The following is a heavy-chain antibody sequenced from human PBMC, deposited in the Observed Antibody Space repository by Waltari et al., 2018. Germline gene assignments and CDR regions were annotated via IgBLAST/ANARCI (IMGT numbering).Heavy chain of an antibody. J-gene: IGHJ6*03. CDR3: ASLGATPPNSYYYYMDV. Sequence: QVQLQESGPGLVKPSETLSLTCAVSGYSISSGYYWGWIRQPPGKGLDLIGSIYHRARPYHNRSLKTRVTISVDTAQDQFSLKLSSVTAADTAVYYCASLGATPPNSYYYYMDVWGKGTTVTVSS. CDR1: GYSISSGYY. V-gene: IGHV4-38-2*01. D-gene: IGHD1-26*01. CDR2: IYHRARP.